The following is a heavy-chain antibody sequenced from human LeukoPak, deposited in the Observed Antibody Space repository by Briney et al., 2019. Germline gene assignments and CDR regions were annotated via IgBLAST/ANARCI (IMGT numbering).Heavy chain of an antibody. J-gene: IGHJ4*02. Sequence: GGSLRLSCAASGFTFSNYFMSWVRQAPGKGLEGVANINRDGSTKNYVDSVKGRFTISRDNTKNSLYLQINSLRVEDTAVYYCLRGYCTNDADRSRAYWGQGILVTVSS. D-gene: IGHD2-8*01. CDR3: LRGYCTNDADRSRAY. CDR1: GFTFSNYF. V-gene: IGHV3-7*01. CDR2: INRDGSTK.